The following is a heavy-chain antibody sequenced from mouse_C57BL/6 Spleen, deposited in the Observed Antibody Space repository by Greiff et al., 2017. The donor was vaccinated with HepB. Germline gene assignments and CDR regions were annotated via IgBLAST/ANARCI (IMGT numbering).Heavy chain of an antibody. CDR3: ARRGLLLYAMDY. J-gene: IGHJ4*01. CDR1: GYTFTDYY. CDR2: INPNNGGT. Sequence: VQLQQSGPELVKPGASVKISCKASGYTFTDYYMNWVKQSHGKSLEWIGDINPNNGGTSYNQKFKGKATLTVDKSSSTAYMELRSLTSEDSAVYYCARRGLLLYAMDYWGQGTSVTVSS. V-gene: IGHV1-26*01. D-gene: IGHD2-3*01.